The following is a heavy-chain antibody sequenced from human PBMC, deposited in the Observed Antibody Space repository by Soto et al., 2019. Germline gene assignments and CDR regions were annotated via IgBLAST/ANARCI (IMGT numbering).Heavy chain of an antibody. Sequence: QVQLVESGGGVVQPGRSLRLSCAASGFTFSSYGMHWVRQAPGKGLEWVAVISYDGSNKYYADSVKGRFTISRDNSKNTLYLQMNSLRAEDTAVYYCAKGPYYYDSTGSFQHWGQGTLVTVSS. J-gene: IGHJ1*01. D-gene: IGHD3-22*01. CDR3: AKGPYYYDSTGSFQH. CDR2: ISYDGSNK. CDR1: GFTFSSYG. V-gene: IGHV3-30*18.